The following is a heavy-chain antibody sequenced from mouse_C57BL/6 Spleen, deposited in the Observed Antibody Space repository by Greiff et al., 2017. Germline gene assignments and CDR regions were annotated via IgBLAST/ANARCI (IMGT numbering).Heavy chain of an antibody. CDR2: INPYNGGT. Sequence: EVQLQQSGPVLVKPGASVKMSCKASGYTFTDYYMNWVKQSHGKSLEWIGVINPYNGGTSYNQKFKGKATLTVDKSSSTAYMELNSLTSEDSAVYYGAGDGSSYGYWYFDVWGTGTTVTVSS. CDR1: GYTFTDYY. CDR3: AGDGSSYGYWYFDV. V-gene: IGHV1-19*01. D-gene: IGHD1-1*01. J-gene: IGHJ1*03.